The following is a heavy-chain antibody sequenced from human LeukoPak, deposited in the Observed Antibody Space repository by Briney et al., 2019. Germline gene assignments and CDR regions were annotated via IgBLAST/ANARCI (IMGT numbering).Heavy chain of an antibody. CDR2: IKQDGSEK. CDR1: GFTFSSYW. CDR3: ARAPGEGWFDP. D-gene: IGHD4-17*01. J-gene: IGHJ5*02. V-gene: IGHV3-7*01. Sequence: GGSLRLSCAASGFTFSSYWMSWVRQAPGKGLEWVASIKQDGSEKYYVDSVKGRFTISRDNAKNSLYLQMNSPRAEDTALYYYARAPGEGWFDPWGQGTLVTVSS.